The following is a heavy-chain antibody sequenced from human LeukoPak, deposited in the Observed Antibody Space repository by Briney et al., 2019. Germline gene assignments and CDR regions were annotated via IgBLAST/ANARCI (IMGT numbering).Heavy chain of an antibody. CDR1: GYSFADYY. CDR3: ARVLEGSDYGDYRL. Sequence: ASVKASCKASGYSFADYYMHWVRQAPGQGLEWMGWIKPNSGDTRSAQKFQGRVTMTRDTSISTAYMELSRLRSDDTAVYYCARVLEGSDYGDYRLWGQGTLVTVSS. J-gene: IGHJ4*02. D-gene: IGHD4-17*01. V-gene: IGHV1-2*02. CDR2: IKPNSGDT.